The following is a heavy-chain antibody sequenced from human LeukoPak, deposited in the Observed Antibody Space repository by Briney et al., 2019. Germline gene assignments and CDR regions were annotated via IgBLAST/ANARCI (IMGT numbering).Heavy chain of an antibody. V-gene: IGHV3-23*01. CDR2: ISGSGDGA. D-gene: IGHD2-21*01. J-gene: IGHJ4*02. Sequence: PGGSLRLSCAASGFTFSTYAMSWVRQAPGRGLQWVSLISGSGDGAHYADSVKGRFTISRDNSKNTVYLQMTNLRAEDTVVYYCTKGYIQLWWFDYWGQGTLVTVSS. CDR1: GFTFSTYA. CDR3: TKGYIQLWWFDY.